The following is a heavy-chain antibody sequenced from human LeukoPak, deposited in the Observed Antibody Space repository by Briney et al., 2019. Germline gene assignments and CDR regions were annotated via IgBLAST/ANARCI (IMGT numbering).Heavy chain of an antibody. Sequence: GGSLRLSCAASGFTFSSYAMSWVRQAPGKGLEWVSAISGSGGSTYYADSVKGRFTISRDNSKNTLYLQMNSLRAEDTAVYYCARGSYGGNQLFDYYYYGMDVWGQGTTVTVSS. CDR1: GFTFSSYA. CDR3: ARGSYGGNQLFDYYYYGMDV. CDR2: ISGSGGST. V-gene: IGHV3-23*01. J-gene: IGHJ6*02. D-gene: IGHD4-23*01.